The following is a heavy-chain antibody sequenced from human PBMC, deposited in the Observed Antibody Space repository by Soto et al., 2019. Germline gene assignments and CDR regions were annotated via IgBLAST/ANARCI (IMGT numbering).Heavy chain of an antibody. CDR1: GFTFSSYG. Sequence: QVQLVESGGGVVQPGRSLRLSCAASGFTFSSYGMHWVRQAPGKGLEWVAVISYDGSNKYYADSVKGRFTISRDNSKNTLYLQMNSLRAEDTAVYYCATVATRDFAYWGQGTLVTVSS. CDR2: ISYDGSNK. CDR3: ATVATRDFAY. D-gene: IGHD5-12*01. V-gene: IGHV3-30*03. J-gene: IGHJ4*02.